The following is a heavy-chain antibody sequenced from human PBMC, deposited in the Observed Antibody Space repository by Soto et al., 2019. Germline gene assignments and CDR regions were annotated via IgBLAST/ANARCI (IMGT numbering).Heavy chain of an antibody. CDR3: ARQGGYDYFDY. J-gene: IGHJ4*02. V-gene: IGHV4-59*08. CDR1: GGSISSYY. Sequence: SETLSLTCTVSGGSISSYYWSWIRQPPGRGLEWIGYIYYSGSTIYNPSFKSRVTISVDTSKNHFSLELSSVTAADTAVYYCARQGGYDYFDYWGQGTLVTVSS. CDR2: IYYSGST. D-gene: IGHD5-12*01.